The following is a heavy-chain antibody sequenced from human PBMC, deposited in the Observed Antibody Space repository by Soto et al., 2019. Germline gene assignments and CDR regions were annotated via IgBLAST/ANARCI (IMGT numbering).Heavy chain of an antibody. CDR1: GGSIRSSDYY. V-gene: IGHV4-39*01. CDR2: IYYIGST. CDR3: ARVQQQYIWFAP. Sequence: SETLCLTCTVSGGSIRSSDYYWGWIRQPPGKGLEWIGIIYYIGSTYYNPSLESRLTMSVDTSKNQFSLKLSSVTAADTAVYYCARVQQQYIWFAPWGQGTLVTVSS. D-gene: IGHD6-13*01. J-gene: IGHJ5*02.